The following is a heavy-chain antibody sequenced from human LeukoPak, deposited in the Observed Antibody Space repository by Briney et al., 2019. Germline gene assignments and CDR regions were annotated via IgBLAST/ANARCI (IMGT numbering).Heavy chain of an antibody. CDR1: GFSFEAYG. CDR3: TRVTSWRTGSYY. CDR2: ITWNSDDM. V-gene: IGHV3-9*01. J-gene: IGHJ4*02. D-gene: IGHD1-1*01. Sequence: PGGSLRLSCAASGFSFEAYGMYWVRQAPGKGLEWVSGITWNSDDMAYADSVKGRFTISRDNAKNCLYLQMNSLTVEDTALYYCTRVTSWRTGSYYWGQGTLVTVSS.